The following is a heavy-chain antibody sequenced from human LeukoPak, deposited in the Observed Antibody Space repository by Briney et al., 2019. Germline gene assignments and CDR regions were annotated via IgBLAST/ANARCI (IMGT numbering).Heavy chain of an antibody. J-gene: IGHJ6*03. CDR2: IDHSGST. Sequence: SETLSLTCAVYGGSSSAFNWNWIRQAPGKGLEWIGQIDHSGSTNLSSSLKSRVTISVDTSKSQFSLRLSSVTAADTAVYYCARERKATVTLTVPLARPKRGGYLDVWSKGTTVTVSS. D-gene: IGHD4-11*01. CDR3: ARERKATVTLTVPLARPKRGGYLDV. V-gene: IGHV4-34*01. CDR1: GGSSSAFN.